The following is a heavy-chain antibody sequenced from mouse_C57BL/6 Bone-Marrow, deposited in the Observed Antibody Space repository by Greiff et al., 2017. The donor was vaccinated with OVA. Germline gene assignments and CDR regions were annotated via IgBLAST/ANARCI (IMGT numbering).Heavy chain of an antibody. V-gene: IGHV5-4*03. CDR2: ISDGGSYT. D-gene: IGHD2-2*01. CDR3: ARGWLRRGAWFAY. J-gene: IGHJ3*01. CDR1: GFTFSSYA. Sequence: EVNVVESGGGLVKPGGSLKLSCAASGFTFSSYAMSWVRQTPEKRLEWVATISDGGSYTYYPDNVKGRFTISRDNAKNNLYLQMSHLKSEDTAMYYCARGWLRRGAWFAYWGQGTLVTVSA.